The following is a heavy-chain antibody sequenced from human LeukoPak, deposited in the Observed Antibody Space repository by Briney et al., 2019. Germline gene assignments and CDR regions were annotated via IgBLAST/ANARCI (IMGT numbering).Heavy chain of an antibody. CDR2: ISGSGGST. CDR3: AKAKYYDFWSGYYTPVNAFDI. Sequence: GGSLRLSCAASGFTVSSNYMSWVRLAPGKGLECVSAISGSGGSTYYADSVKGRFTISRDNSKNTLYLQMNSLRAEDTAVYYCAKAKYYDFWSGYYTPVNAFDIWGQGTMVTVSS. V-gene: IGHV3-23*01. CDR1: GFTVSSNY. D-gene: IGHD3-3*01. J-gene: IGHJ3*02.